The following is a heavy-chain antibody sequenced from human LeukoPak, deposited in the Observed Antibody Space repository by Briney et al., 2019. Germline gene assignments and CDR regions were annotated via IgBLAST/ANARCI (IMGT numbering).Heavy chain of an antibody. D-gene: IGHD1-26*01. V-gene: IGHV4-59*12. CDR3: ARDGGGSYFSLVY. J-gene: IGHJ4*02. CDR2: IYYSGST. CDR1: GVSISSYY. Sequence: SETLSLTCSVSGVSISSYYWSWIRQPPGKGLEWIGYIYYSGSTNYNPSLKRRVTITVDTYKNQFSLKLSSVTAADTAVYYCARDGGGSYFSLVYWGQGTLVTVSS.